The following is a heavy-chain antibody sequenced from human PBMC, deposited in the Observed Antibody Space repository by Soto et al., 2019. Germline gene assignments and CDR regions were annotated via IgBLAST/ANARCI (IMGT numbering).Heavy chain of an antibody. Sequence: QVQLLQSGAEVKTPGASVKVSCQASGYTITKSGISGVRQDHVQGLVWMGWSSGNNGDRKNAQKLQGRDTITVDTSTRTVNLEVRSLRLDDTAVYYCERSPVGYCSATRCWFSAFDIWGQGTVVTVSS. J-gene: IGHJ3*02. D-gene: IGHD2-2*03. CDR3: ERSPVGYCSATRCWFSAFDI. V-gene: IGHV1-18*01. CDR2: SSGNNGDR. CDR1: GYTITKSG.